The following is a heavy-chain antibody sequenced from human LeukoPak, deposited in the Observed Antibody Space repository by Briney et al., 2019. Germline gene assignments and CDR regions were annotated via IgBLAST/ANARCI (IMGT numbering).Heavy chain of an antibody. CDR3: ARDGYYDSSGYFDY. Sequence: GGSLRLSCAASGFXFSSYSINWVRQAPGKGLEWVSYISSSSSTIYYADSVKGRFTISRDNAKNSLYLQMNSLRDEDTAVYYCARDGYYDSSGYFDYWGQGTLVTVSS. D-gene: IGHD3-22*01. J-gene: IGHJ4*02. CDR1: GFXFSSYS. V-gene: IGHV3-48*02. CDR2: ISSSSSTI.